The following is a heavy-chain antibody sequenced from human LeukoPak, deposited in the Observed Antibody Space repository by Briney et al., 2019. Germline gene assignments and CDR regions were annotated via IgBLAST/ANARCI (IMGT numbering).Heavy chain of an antibody. Sequence: GGSLRLSCAASGFTFSSYSMNWVRQAPGKGLEWVANIKQDGSEKYYVDSVKGRFTISRDNAKTVYLQMNSLRVEDTAVYYCARDYWNDYWGQGTLVTVSS. V-gene: IGHV3-7*03. CDR1: GFTFSSYS. CDR3: ARDYWNDY. CDR2: IKQDGSEK. D-gene: IGHD1-1*01. J-gene: IGHJ4*02.